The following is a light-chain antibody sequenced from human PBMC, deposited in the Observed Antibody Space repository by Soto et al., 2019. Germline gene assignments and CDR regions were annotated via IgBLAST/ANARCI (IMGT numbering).Light chain of an antibody. CDR1: QDISNY. V-gene: IGKV1-33*01. J-gene: IGKJ2*01. Sequence: DIQMTQSPSSLSASVGDRVTITCQASQDISNYLNWYQQKPGKAPKLLIYAASNLETGVPSRFSGSGSGTDSTFTISSLQPEDIPTYYCQQYDNLPPYTFGQGTKLEIK. CDR3: QQYDNLPPYT. CDR2: AAS.